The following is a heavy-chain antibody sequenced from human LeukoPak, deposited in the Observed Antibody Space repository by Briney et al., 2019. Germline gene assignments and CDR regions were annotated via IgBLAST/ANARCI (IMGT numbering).Heavy chain of an antibody. CDR3: ARHLVSGWYSNPLTDTYYYYGMDV. J-gene: IGHJ6*02. V-gene: IGHV4-59*08. CDR2: IYYSGST. Sequence: PSETLSLTCTVSGGSISSYYWSWIRQPPGKGLEWIGYIYYSGSTNYNPSLKSRVTISVDTSKNQFSLKLSSVTAADTAVYYCARHLVSGWYSNPLTDTYYYYGMDVWGQGTTVTVSS. D-gene: IGHD6-19*01. CDR1: GGSISSYY.